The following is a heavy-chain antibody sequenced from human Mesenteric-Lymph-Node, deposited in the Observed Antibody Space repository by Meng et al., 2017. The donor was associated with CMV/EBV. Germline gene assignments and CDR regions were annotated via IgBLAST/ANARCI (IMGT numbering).Heavy chain of an antibody. CDR3: ARGLGYCSSTSCYLYYGMDV. V-gene: IGHV1-2*02. D-gene: IGHD2-2*01. CDR2: INPNSGGT. CDR1: GYTFTGYY. J-gene: IGHJ6*02. Sequence: ASVKVSCKASGYTFTGYYMHWVRQAPGQGLEWMGWINPNSGGTNYAQKFQGRVTMTRDTSISTAYMELSRLRSDDTAVYYCARGLGYCSSTSCYLYYGMDVWGQGTTVTVS.